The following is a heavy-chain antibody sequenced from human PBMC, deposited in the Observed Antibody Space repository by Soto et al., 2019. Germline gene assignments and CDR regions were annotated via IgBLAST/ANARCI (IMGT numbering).Heavy chain of an antibody. CDR3: ARELRYDILTGALYGMDV. CDR1: GGTFSSYA. CDR2: IIPIFGTA. J-gene: IGHJ6*02. D-gene: IGHD3-9*01. V-gene: IGHV1-69*13. Sequence: GASVKVSCKASGGTFSSYAISWVRQAPGQGLEWMGGIIPIFGTANYAQKFQGRVTITADESTSTAYMELSSLRSEDTAVYYCARELRYDILTGALYGMDVWGQGTTVTVSS.